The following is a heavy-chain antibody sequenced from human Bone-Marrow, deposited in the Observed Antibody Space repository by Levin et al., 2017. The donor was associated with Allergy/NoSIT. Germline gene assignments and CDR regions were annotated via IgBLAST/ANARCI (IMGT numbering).Heavy chain of an antibody. CDR3: ARDFWSGYSEFDP. CDR2: IYYSGIT. J-gene: IGHJ5*02. D-gene: IGHD3-3*01. V-gene: IGHV4-39*07. Sequence: SETLSLTCTVSGGSISSSSYYWGWIRQPPGKGLEWIGSIYYSGITYYNPSLKSRVTISVDTSKNQFSLELNSVTAADTALYYCARDFWSGYSEFDPWGQGTLVTVSS. CDR1: GGSISSSSYY.